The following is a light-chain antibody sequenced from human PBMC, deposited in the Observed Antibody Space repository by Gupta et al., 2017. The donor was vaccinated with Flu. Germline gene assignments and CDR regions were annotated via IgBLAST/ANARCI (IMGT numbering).Light chain of an antibody. CDR2: DTD. Sequence: GGTVTLTCGASTGPVTTGHYPHRFQHKPGQVPKRFVYDTDDKHSWTPARFSGSLLAGNAALTLSGAQAEDEAYYYSLLTMGGLKFGGGTKLTVL. CDR3: LLTMGGLK. V-gene: IGLV7-46*01. J-gene: IGLJ3*02. CDR1: TGPVTTGHY.